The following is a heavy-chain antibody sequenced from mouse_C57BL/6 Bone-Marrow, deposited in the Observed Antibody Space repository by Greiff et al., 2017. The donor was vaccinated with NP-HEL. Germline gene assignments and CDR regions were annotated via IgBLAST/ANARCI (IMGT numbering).Heavy chain of an antibody. J-gene: IGHJ1*03. CDR2: IDPSDSYT. V-gene: IGHV1-50*01. CDR3: ARDRRYFDV. Sequence: VQLQESGAELVKPGASVKLSCKASGYTFTSYWMQWVKQRPGQGLEWIGEIDPSDSYTNYNQKFKGKATLTVDTSSSTAYMQLSSLTSEDSAGYYCARDRRYFDVWGTGTTVTVSS. CDR1: GYTFTSYW.